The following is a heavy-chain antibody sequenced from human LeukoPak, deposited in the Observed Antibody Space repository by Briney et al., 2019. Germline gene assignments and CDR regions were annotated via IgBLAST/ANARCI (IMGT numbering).Heavy chain of an antibody. Sequence: PGGSLRLSCAASGFTFSSYGMHWVRQAPGKGLEWVAVISYDGSNKYYADSVKGRFTISRDNSKNTLYLQMNSLRAEDTAVYYCAKGMKVVTSPTDYWGQGTLVTVSS. CDR2: ISYDGSNK. CDR1: GFTFSSYG. D-gene: IGHD4-23*01. CDR3: AKGMKVVTSPTDY. V-gene: IGHV3-30*18. J-gene: IGHJ4*02.